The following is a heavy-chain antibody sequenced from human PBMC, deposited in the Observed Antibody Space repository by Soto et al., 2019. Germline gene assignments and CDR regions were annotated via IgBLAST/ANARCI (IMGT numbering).Heavy chain of an antibody. V-gene: IGHV5-51*01. D-gene: IGHD2-15*01. CDR2: IYPGDSVT. Sequence: GESLKISCKGSGYSFTSYWIGWVRQMPGKGLEWMGIIYPGDSVTRYSPFVQGQVTISADKSISTACLQWSSLKGAGTAMYYCERIDYCSGGSCYSEYCYGIDVWGGRSTVTV. CDR1: GYSFTSYW. CDR3: ERIDYCSGGSCYSEYCYGIDV. J-gene: IGHJ6*01.